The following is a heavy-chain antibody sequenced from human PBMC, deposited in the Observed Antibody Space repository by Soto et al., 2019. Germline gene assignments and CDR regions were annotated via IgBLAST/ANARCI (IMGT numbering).Heavy chain of an antibody. CDR3: VSQRTTVPTQAYFDY. J-gene: IGHJ4*02. D-gene: IGHD4-17*01. CDR2: VYYRGRS. CDR1: GGSVTNSSYY. Sequence: SETLSLTCTVSGGSVTNSSYYWGWIRQSPGKGLEWIGSVYYRGRSYSKSSVKSRVTISVDTSKNRFSLSLNSVTASDTAVYFCVSQRTTVPTQAYFDYWGPGALVTV. V-gene: IGHV4-39*01.